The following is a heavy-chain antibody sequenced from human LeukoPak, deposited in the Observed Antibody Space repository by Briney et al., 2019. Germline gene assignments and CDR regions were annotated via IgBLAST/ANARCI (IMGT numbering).Heavy chain of an antibody. J-gene: IGHJ4*02. CDR1: GFTFSSYA. D-gene: IGHD2-2*01. Sequence: GGSLRLSCAASGFTFSSYAMNWVRQAPGKGLEWVSGISGSGGSTYYADSVKGRFTISRDNSKNTLYLQMNSLRAEDTAVYYCAKDPRAAYCSCTSCYYDGVDYFDYWGQGTLVTVSS. V-gene: IGHV3-23*01. CDR2: ISGSGGST. CDR3: AKDPRAAYCSCTSCYYDGVDYFDY.